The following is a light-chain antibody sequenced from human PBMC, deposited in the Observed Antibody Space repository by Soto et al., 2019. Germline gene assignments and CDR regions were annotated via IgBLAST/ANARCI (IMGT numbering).Light chain of an antibody. CDR1: QSIGTY. V-gene: IGKV1-39*01. CDR2: GAS. J-gene: IGKJ5*01. CDR3: QHYRRNTWS. Sequence: DVQVTQSPSSLSASVGDRVTITCRASQSIGTYLNWYHQKPGKAPQLLIYGASTLQSGVPSRFSASGSGTHFTLTIYSLQPEDFATYFCQHYRRNTWSFGPGAQLEI.